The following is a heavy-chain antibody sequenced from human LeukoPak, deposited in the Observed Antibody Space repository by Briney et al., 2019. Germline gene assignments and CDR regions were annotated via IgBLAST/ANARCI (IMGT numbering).Heavy chain of an antibody. CDR3: VVTTGGYFDY. CDR2: ISVNGVRT. J-gene: IGHJ4*02. V-gene: IGHV3-23*01. CDR1: GFTFSSYA. Sequence: GGSLRLSCAASGFTFSSYAMRWVRQAPGKGLQCVSVISVNGVRTYYADSVKGRFTISRVNSKSSLYLQMNSLTAEDTAVYYCVVTTGGYFDYWGQGTLVTVSS. D-gene: IGHD4-17*01.